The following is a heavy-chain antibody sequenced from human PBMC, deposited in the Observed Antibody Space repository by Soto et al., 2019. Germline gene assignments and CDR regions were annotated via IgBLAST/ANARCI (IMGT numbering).Heavy chain of an antibody. J-gene: IGHJ4*02. Sequence: XESLRVSRKGSGYRVTSYWIGWMSQIPGKGLEWMGIIYPGDSDTRYSPSFQGQVTISADKSISTAYLQWSSLKASDTAMYYCARMGEDYGDYTNFIDYWGQGTLVTVSS. CDR2: IYPGDSDT. V-gene: IGHV5-51*01. D-gene: IGHD4-17*01. CDR3: ARMGEDYGDYTNFIDY. CDR1: GYRVTSYW.